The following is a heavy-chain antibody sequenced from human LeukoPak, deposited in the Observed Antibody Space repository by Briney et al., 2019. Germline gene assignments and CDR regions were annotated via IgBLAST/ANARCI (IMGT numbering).Heavy chain of an antibody. CDR2: IYHSGTT. Sequence: SGTLSLTCAVSGDSLRSSNWWSWVRQPPGKGLEWIGEIYHSGTTNYNPSLKSRVTISMDTSKNQFSLNLRSVTAADTAVYYCAKRVAAAGIFDYWGQGTLVTVSS. D-gene: IGHD6-13*01. CDR1: GDSLRSSNW. V-gene: IGHV4-4*02. J-gene: IGHJ4*02. CDR3: AKRVAAAGIFDY.